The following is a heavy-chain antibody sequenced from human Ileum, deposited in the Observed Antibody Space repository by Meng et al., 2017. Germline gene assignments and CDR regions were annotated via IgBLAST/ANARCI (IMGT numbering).Heavy chain of an antibody. CDR1: GFTFSSYA. D-gene: IGHD3-22*01. Sequence: GESLKISCAASGFTFSSYAMSWVRQAPGKGLEWVSAISGSGGSTYYADSVKGRFTISRDNSKNTLYLQINSLRAEDTAVYYCAKVPTYYYDSSGYYYSDYWYFDLWGRGTLVTVSS. CDR3: AKVPTYYYDSSGYYYSDYWYFDL. V-gene: IGHV3-23*01. J-gene: IGHJ2*01. CDR2: ISGSGGST.